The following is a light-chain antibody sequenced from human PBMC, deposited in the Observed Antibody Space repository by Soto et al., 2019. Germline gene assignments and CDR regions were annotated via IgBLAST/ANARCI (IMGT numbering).Light chain of an antibody. CDR3: QQFGDWPS. CDR1: QSVSSH. V-gene: IGKV3-15*01. CDR2: DSS. J-gene: IGKJ1*01. Sequence: EIRMTQSPAILSVSPGESATLSCRASQSVSSHVVWYQQKPGQAPRLLISDSSTGATGIPARFSGSGSGTGFTLTISSLQSDDSAIYYCQQFGDWPSFGLGTKVDIK.